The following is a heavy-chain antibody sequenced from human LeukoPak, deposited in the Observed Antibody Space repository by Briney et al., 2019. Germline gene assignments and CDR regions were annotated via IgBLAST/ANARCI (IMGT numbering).Heavy chain of an antibody. D-gene: IGHD1-1*01. V-gene: IGHV4-4*09. CDR2: IYTSGST. Sequence: SETLSLTCTVSGGSISSYYWSWIRQPPGKGLEWIGYIYTSGSTNYNPSLKSRVTISVDTSKNQFSLKLSSVTAADTAVYYCARRFGYTESPYFDYWGQGTLVTVSS. CDR1: GGSISSYY. CDR3: ARRFGYTESPYFDY. J-gene: IGHJ4*02.